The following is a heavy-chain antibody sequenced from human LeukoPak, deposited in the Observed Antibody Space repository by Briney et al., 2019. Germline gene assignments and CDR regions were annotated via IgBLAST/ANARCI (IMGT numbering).Heavy chain of an antibody. CDR1: GGSISSYY. CDR3: ARERSGSFDY. CDR2: IYYSGST. Sequence: SGTLSLTCTVSGGSISSYYWSWIRQPPGKGLEWIGYIYYSGSTNYNPSLKSRVTMSVDTSKNQFSLKLSSVTAADTAVYYCARERSGSFDYWGQGTLVTVSS. V-gene: IGHV4-59*01. D-gene: IGHD3-3*01. J-gene: IGHJ4*02.